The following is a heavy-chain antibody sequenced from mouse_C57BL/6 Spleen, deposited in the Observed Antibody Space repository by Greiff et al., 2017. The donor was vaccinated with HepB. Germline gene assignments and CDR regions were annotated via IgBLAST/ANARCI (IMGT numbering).Heavy chain of an antibody. J-gene: IGHJ1*03. CDR3: ARSGYYGSRGNWDFDV. CDR1: GYTFTSYW. CDR2: INPSNGGT. V-gene: IGHV1-53*01. Sequence: VQLQQPGTELVKPGASVKLSCKASGYTFTSYWMHWVKQRPGQGLEWIGNINPSNGGTNYNEKFKSKATLTVDKSSSTAYMQLSSLTSEDSAVYYCARSGYYGSRGNWDFDVWGTGTTVTVSS. D-gene: IGHD1-1*01.